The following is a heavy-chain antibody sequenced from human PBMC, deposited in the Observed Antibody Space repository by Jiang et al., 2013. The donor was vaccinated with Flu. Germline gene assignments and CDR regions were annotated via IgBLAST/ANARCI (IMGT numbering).Heavy chain of an antibody. Sequence: GGSLRLSCAASGSTXSSYEMNWVRQAPGKGLEWISYITAGGYTMNYADSVKGRFTISRDNAKSSLYLQMNSLRAEDTAVYYCARLSLAEAGTAWGQGTLVTVSS. J-gene: IGHJ5*02. CDR1: GSTXSSYE. CDR2: ITAGGYTM. CDR3: ARLSLAEAGTA. V-gene: IGHV3-48*03. D-gene: IGHD6-13*01.